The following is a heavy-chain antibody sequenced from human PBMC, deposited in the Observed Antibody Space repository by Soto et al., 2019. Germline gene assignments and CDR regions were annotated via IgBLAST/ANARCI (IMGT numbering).Heavy chain of an antibody. CDR3: AKFKGHPLEYWYFDF. Sequence: EVQLLESGGGLVQPGGSLRLSCAASGFTFSADAMSWVRQAPGKGLEWVSTIHGGGGATHYADSVKGRFTISRDDSKNTLYVQMNSLRAEDTAVYYCAKFKGHPLEYWYFDFWGRGNLVTVSS. D-gene: IGHD1-1*01. CDR1: GFTFSADA. V-gene: IGHV3-23*01. J-gene: IGHJ2*01. CDR2: IHGGGGAT.